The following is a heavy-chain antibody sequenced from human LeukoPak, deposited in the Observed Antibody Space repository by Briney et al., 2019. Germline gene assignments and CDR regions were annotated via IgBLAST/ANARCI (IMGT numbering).Heavy chain of an antibody. V-gene: IGHV3-23*01. CDR3: ARDLPMLGYYDYVWGSYRFAVDY. D-gene: IGHD3-16*02. CDR1: GFAFSSYA. CDR2: ISGSGDST. Sequence: GGSLRLSCAASGFAFSSYAMSWVRQAPGKGLERVSAISGSGDSTYYADSVKGRFTISRDNAKNSLYLQMNSLRAEDTAVYYCARDLPMLGYYDYVWGSYRFAVDYWGQGTLVTVSS. J-gene: IGHJ4*02.